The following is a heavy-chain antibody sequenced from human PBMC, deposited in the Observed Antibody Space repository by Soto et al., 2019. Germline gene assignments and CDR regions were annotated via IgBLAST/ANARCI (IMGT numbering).Heavy chain of an antibody. CDR1: GFTFSSYW. Sequence: EVQVVESGGGLVQPGGSLRLSCVVYGFTFSSYWMHWVRQAPGKGLVCVSWINGDGSRTEDADSVKGLCTILRDNAKNMLYLQMNIPTAEDTAVNYSARGTIRGQGPLFTVSS. V-gene: IGHV3-74*01. D-gene: IGHD3-3*01. J-gene: IGHJ4*02. CDR3: ARGTI. CDR2: INGDGSRT.